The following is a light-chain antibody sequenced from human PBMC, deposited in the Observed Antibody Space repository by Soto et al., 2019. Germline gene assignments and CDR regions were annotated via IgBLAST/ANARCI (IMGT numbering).Light chain of an antibody. CDR2: TNN. CDR1: GSNSGRNT. Sequence: QSVQPQPPSASATPGRRITISCSGSGSNSGRNTVTWYQQLPGTAPKLLIYTNNQRPSGVPDRFSGSRSGTSASLAISGLQSGDEADYYCATWDDSLNGYVFGTGTKVTVL. J-gene: IGLJ1*01. V-gene: IGLV1-44*01. CDR3: ATWDDSLNGYV.